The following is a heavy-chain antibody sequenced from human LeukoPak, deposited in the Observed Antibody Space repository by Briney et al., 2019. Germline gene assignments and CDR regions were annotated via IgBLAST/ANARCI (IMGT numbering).Heavy chain of an antibody. CDR1: GGTFSSYA. V-gene: IGHV1-69*13. CDR2: IIPIFGTA. J-gene: IGHJ3*02. CDR3: ARGPCTGGVCYNAFDI. Sequence: GASVKVSCKASGGTFSSYAISWVRQAPGQGLEWMGGIIPIFGTANYAQKFQGRVTITADESTSTAYMELSSLRSEDPAVYYCARGPCTGGVCYNAFDIWGQGTMVTVPS. D-gene: IGHD2-8*02.